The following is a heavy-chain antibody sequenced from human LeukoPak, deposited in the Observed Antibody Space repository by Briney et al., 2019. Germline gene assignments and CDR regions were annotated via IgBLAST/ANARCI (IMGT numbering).Heavy chain of an antibody. D-gene: IGHD3-3*01. Sequence: GASVKVSCKASGGTFSSYAISWVRQAPGQGLEWMGGIIPIFGTANYAQKFQGRVTITADESTSTAYMELSSLRSEDTAVYYCARGYDFWNTMDYWGQGILVAVSS. CDR3: ARGYDFWNTMDY. CDR2: IIPIFGTA. CDR1: GGTFSSYA. V-gene: IGHV1-69*13. J-gene: IGHJ4*02.